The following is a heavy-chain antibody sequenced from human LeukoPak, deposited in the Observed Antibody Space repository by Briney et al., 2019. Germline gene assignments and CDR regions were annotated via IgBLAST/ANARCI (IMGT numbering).Heavy chain of an antibody. CDR1: GGSISNSIYY. V-gene: IGHV4-39*01. J-gene: IGHJ4*02. Sequence: SETLSLTCTVSGGSISNSIYYWGQIRQPPGKGLEWIGEINHSGSTNYTPSLKSRVTRSVDKSKHQFSLQLISVNAAGTSLYFCARHSLRTMVRGVADYWGQGTLVTVSS. D-gene: IGHD3-10*01. CDR2: INHSGST. CDR3: ARHSLRTMVRGVADY.